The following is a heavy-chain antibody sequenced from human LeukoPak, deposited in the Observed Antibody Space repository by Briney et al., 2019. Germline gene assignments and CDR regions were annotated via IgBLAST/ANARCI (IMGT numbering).Heavy chain of an antibody. V-gene: IGHV1-8*01. Sequence: ASVKVSCKASGYTFTSYDINWGRQATGQGLEWMGWMNPNSGNTGYAQKFQGRVTMTRATSISTAYMELSRLRSADPAVYYCASVSPPYCGGDCPPDYWGQGTLVTVSS. D-gene: IGHD2-21*02. CDR3: ASVSPPYCGGDCPPDY. CDR1: GYTFTSYD. CDR2: MNPNSGNT. J-gene: IGHJ4*02.